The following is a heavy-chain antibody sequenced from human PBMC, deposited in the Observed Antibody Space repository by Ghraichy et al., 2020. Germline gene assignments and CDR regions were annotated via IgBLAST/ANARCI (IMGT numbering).Heavy chain of an antibody. CDR2: IYHSGST. CDR1: GYSISSGYY. J-gene: IGHJ2*01. CDR3: ARDTVTTYRFTPNWYFDL. Sequence: SETLSLTCTVSGYSISSGYYWGWIRQPPGKGLEWIGSIYHSGSTYYNPSLKSRVTISVDTSKNQFSLKLSSVTAADTAVYYCARDTVTTYRFTPNWYFDLWGRGTLVTVSS. D-gene: IGHD4-11*01. V-gene: IGHV4-38-2*02.